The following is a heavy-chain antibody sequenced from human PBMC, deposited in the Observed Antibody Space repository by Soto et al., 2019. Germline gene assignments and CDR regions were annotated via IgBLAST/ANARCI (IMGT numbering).Heavy chain of an antibody. CDR3: ARPRWRDDYNWGYFVL. CDR1: GFTFSSYA. CDR2: ISYDGSNK. J-gene: IGHJ2*01. Sequence: QVQLVESGGGVVQPGRSLRLSCAASGFTFSSYAMHWVRQAPGKGLEWVAVISYDGSNKYYADSVKGRFTISRDNSKNTLNLQMNSLRTEDTAVYYCARPRWRDDYNWGYFVLWGRGTLVTVPP. V-gene: IGHV3-30-3*01. D-gene: IGHD4-4*01.